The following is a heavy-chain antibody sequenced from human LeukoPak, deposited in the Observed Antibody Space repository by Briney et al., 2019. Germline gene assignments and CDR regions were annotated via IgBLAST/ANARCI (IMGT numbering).Heavy chain of an antibody. D-gene: IGHD3-22*01. J-gene: IGHJ4*02. Sequence: GASVKVSCKVSGYTLTELSMHWVRQAPGKGLEWMGGFDPEDGETIYAQKFQGRVTTTEDTSTDTAYMELSSLRSEDTAVYYCATAPYYYDSSGYSEDWGQGTLVTVSS. V-gene: IGHV1-24*01. CDR2: FDPEDGET. CDR3: ATAPYYYDSSGYSED. CDR1: GYTLTELS.